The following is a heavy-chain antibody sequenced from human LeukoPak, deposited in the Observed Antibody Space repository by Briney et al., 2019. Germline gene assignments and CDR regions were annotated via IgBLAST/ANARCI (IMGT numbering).Heavy chain of an antibody. V-gene: IGHV4-31*03. CDR2: IYYSGST. J-gene: IGHJ5*02. CDR3: ARLYCSSTSCYFNP. Sequence: SETLSLTCTVSGGSISSGGYSWSWIRQHPGKGLEWIGYIYYSGSTYYNPSLKSRVTISVDTSKNQFSLKLSSVTAADTAVYYCARLYCSSTSCYFNPWGQGTLVTVSS. D-gene: IGHD2-2*01. CDR1: GGSISSGGYS.